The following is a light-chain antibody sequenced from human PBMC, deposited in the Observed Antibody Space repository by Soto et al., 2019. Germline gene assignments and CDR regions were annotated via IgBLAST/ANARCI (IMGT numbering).Light chain of an antibody. J-gene: IGLJ2*01. CDR2: ENN. V-gene: IGLV3-1*01. CDR1: KLGDKY. CDR3: QAWGSSAVV. Sequence: SYELTQPRSVSVSPGQTASITCSGDKLGDKYACWYQQKAGQSPMLVIYENNKRPSGIPERFSGSNSGNTATLSISGTQAMDEADYYCQAWGSSAVVFGGGTKLTVL.